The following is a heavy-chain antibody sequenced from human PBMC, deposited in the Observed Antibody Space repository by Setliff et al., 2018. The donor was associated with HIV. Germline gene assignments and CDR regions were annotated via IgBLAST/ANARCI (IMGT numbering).Heavy chain of an antibody. CDR3: ARGRGVIKEKPFDY. CDR1: GGSISSHY. D-gene: IGHD3-10*01. J-gene: IGHJ4*01. CDR2: IYYSGST. Sequence: SETLSLTCTVSGGSISSHYWSWIRLPPLKGLEWIGYIYYSGSTNYNPSLKSRVTKSVDTSKNQFSLKLSSVTAADTAVYYCARGRGVIKEKPFDYWGHGTLVTVSS. V-gene: IGHV4-59*11.